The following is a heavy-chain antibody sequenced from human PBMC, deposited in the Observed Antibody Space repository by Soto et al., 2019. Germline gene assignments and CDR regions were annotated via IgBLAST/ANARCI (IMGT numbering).Heavy chain of an antibody. D-gene: IGHD5-18*01. V-gene: IGHV3-7*05. CDR3: ARDGSTSWYSYDYHGMDV. CDR1: GFTFRTYW. Sequence: EVQLVESGGGLVQPGGSLRLSCAASGFTFRTYWLSCVRQVPGKGLEWVANINLDGSEKNYVDSVKGRFTISRDNARNSLYLQMSRLRAEDTALYYCARDGSTSWYSYDYHGMDVWGQGTTVTVSS. J-gene: IGHJ6*02. CDR2: INLDGSEK.